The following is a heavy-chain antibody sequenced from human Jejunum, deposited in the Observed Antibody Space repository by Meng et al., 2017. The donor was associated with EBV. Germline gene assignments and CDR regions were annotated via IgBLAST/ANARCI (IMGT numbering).Heavy chain of an antibody. CDR3: ARLGGYASGTYYPIDP. CDR2: INHGGGA. V-gene: IGHV4-34*01. CDR1: GGSFSDYY. Sequence: QVHLQPWGSGLLKPSETLSLTCAVYGGSFSDYYWTWIRQPPGKGLEWIGEINHGGGAIYNPSLKSRVTISVDTSKNQFSLKLSSVTAADTAVYYCARLGGYASGTYYPIDPWGQGTLVTVSS. J-gene: IGHJ5*02. D-gene: IGHD3-10*01.